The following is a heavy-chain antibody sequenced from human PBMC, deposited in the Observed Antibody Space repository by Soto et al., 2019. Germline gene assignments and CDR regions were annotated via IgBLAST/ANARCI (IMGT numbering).Heavy chain of an antibody. D-gene: IGHD3-22*01. Sequence: PGGSLRLSCAASGFTFSSYAMSWVRQAPGKGLEWVSAISGSGGSTYYADSVKGRFTISRDNSKNTLYLQMNSLRAEDTAVYYCAKFITMIVVVIGDAFDIWGQGTMVTVSS. J-gene: IGHJ3*02. V-gene: IGHV3-23*01. CDR1: GFTFSSYA. CDR3: AKFITMIVVVIGDAFDI. CDR2: ISGSGGST.